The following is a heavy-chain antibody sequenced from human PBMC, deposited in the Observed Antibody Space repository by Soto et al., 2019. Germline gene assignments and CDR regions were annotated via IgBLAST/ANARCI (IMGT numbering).Heavy chain of an antibody. J-gene: IGHJ4*02. Sequence: PGGSLRLSCAASGFTFSSYAMHWVRQAPGKGLEWVAVISYDGSNKYYADSVKGRFTISRDNSKNTLYLQMNSLRAEDTAVYYCARDYGDYYFDYWGQGTLVTVYS. CDR3: ARDYGDYYFDY. V-gene: IGHV3-30-3*01. CDR2: ISYDGSNK. D-gene: IGHD4-17*01. CDR1: GFTFSSYA.